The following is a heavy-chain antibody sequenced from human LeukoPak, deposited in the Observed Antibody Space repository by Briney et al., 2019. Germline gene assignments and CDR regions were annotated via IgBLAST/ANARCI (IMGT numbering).Heavy chain of an antibody. CDR1: GYTFTSYG. Sequence: GASVKVSCKASGYTFTSYGISWVRQAPGQGLEWMGWISAYNGNTNYAQKLQGRVTITADESTSTAHMELSSLRSEDTAVYYCARTIAAAGPSPYYFDYWGQGTLVTVSS. V-gene: IGHV1-18*01. D-gene: IGHD6-13*01. CDR2: ISAYNGNT. J-gene: IGHJ4*02. CDR3: ARTIAAAGPSPYYFDY.